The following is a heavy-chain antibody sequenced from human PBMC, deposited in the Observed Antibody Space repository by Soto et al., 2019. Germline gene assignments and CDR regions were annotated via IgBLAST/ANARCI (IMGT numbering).Heavy chain of an antibody. CDR1: GFTLSSYG. CDR2: ISGRGSTI. J-gene: IGHJ6*02. Sequence: EVQLVESGGGLVKPGGSLRLSCVASGFTLSSYGMNWVRQAPGKGLEGVSYISGRGSTIYYADAVKGRSTISRDNAKNPLYLQMNSLRAEDTSVYYCARVPPNFYYYGMDVWGQGTTVTVSS. CDR3: ARVPPNFYYYGMDV. V-gene: IGHV3-21*05.